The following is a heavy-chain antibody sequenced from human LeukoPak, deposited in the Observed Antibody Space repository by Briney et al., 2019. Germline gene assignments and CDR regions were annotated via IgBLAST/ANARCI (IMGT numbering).Heavy chain of an antibody. Sequence: GGSLRLSCAASGFTFSSYWMSWVRQAPGKGLEWVANIKQDGSEKYYVDSVKGRFTISRDNAKNTLYLQMNSLRAEDTAVYYCATAHIVVVPAATTDYWGQGTLVTVSS. V-gene: IGHV3-7*01. D-gene: IGHD2-2*01. CDR1: GFTFSSYW. J-gene: IGHJ4*02. CDR2: IKQDGSEK. CDR3: ATAHIVVVPAATTDY.